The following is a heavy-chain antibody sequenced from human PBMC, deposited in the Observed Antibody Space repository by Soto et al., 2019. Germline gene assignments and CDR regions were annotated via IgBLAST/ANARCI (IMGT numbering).Heavy chain of an antibody. D-gene: IGHD4-17*01. CDR2: IIPIFGTA. CDR1: GGTFSSYA. Sequence: ASVKVSCKASGGTFSSYAISWVRQAPGQGLEWMGGIIPIFGTANYAQKFQGRVTITADKSTSTAYMELSSLRSEDTAVYYCAIIAARPDYGDYVVGPYYFGHLGQGTLVPVSS. CDR3: AIIAARPDYGDYVVGPYYFGH. V-gene: IGHV1-69*06. J-gene: IGHJ4*01.